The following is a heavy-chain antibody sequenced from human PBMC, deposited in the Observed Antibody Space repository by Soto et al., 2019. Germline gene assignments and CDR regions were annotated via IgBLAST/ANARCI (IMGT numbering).Heavy chain of an antibody. D-gene: IGHD3-22*01. J-gene: IGHJ3*02. CDR2: ISGSGGST. CDR1: GFTFSSYA. CDR3: AKVYYYDSSGYSYGAFDI. Sequence: GGSLRLSCAASGFTFSSYAMSWVRQAPGKGLEWVSAISGSGGSTYYADSVKGRFTISRDNSKNTLYLQMNSLRAEDTAVYYCAKVYYYDSSGYSYGAFDIWGQGTMVTVSS. V-gene: IGHV3-23*01.